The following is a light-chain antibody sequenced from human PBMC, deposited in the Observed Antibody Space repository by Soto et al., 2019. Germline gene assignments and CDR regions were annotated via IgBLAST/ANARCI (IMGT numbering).Light chain of an antibody. J-gene: IGLJ1*01. Sequence: QSVLTQPPSASGSPGQSVTISCTGTSSDVGGYNFVAWYQQHPGKAPKLMISEVSKRPSGVPDRFSGSKSGNTASLTVSGLQAEDESDYCCSSYAGSNIFVFGTGTKVTV. CDR3: SSYAGSNIFV. CDR2: EVS. CDR1: SSDVGGYNF. V-gene: IGLV2-8*01.